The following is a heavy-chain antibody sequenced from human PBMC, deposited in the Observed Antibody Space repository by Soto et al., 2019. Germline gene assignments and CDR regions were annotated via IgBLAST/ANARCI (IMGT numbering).Heavy chain of an antibody. V-gene: IGHV1-69*02. CDR2: INPILSMS. CDR1: GDTFSFYT. D-gene: IGHD3-10*01. CDR3: ATSYGSGYRAFDY. Sequence: ASVKVSCKASGDTFSFYTINWVRQAPGLGLEWVGRINPILSMSNYAQKFQGRVTMTADKSTSTAYMELRSLRSEDTATYYCATSYGSGYRAFDYWG. J-gene: IGHJ4*01.